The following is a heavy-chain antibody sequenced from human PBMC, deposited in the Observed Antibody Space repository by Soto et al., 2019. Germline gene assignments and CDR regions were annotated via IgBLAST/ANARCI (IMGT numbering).Heavy chain of an antibody. V-gene: IGHV3-66*01. Sequence: GGSLRLSCAASGITVSNNYMNWVRQALRKGLEWVSVIYSGGYTYYADSIKGRFTISRDNSKNTLYLQMNSLRVEDTAVYYCVSGVWRSLDYWGQGTLVTVSS. D-gene: IGHD2-21*02. J-gene: IGHJ4*02. CDR3: VSGVWRSLDY. CDR2: IYSGGYT. CDR1: GITVSNNY.